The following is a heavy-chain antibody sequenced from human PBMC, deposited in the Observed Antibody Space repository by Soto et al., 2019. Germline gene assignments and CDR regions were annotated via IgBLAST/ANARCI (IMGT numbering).Heavy chain of an antibody. CDR3: ARADCSSTSCTYYYYGMDV. J-gene: IGHJ6*02. D-gene: IGHD2-2*01. CDR2: ISSSSSTI. V-gene: IGHV3-48*02. CDR1: GFTFSSDS. Sequence: GGSLRLSCAASGFTFSSDSMNWVRQAPGKGLEWVSYISSSSSTIYYADSVKGRFTISRDNAKNSLYLQMNSLRDEDTAVYYCARADCSSTSCTYYYYGMDVWGQGTTVTVSS.